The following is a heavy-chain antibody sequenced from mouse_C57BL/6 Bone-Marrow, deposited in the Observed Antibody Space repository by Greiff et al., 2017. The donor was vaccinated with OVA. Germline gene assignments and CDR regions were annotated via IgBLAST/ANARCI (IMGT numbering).Heavy chain of an antibody. CDR3: TVITTVVATDYYAMDY. CDR2: IDPETGGT. J-gene: IGHJ4*01. D-gene: IGHD1-1*01. CDR1: GYTFTDYE. Sequence: LVESGAELVRPGASVTLSCKASGYTFTDYEMHWVKQTPVHGLEWIGAIDPETGGTAYNQKFKGKAILTADKSSSTAYMELRSLTSEDSAVYYCTVITTVVATDYYAMDYWGQGTSVTVSS. V-gene: IGHV1-15*01.